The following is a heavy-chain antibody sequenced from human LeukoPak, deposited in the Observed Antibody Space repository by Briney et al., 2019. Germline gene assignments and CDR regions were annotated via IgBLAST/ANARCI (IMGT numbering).Heavy chain of an antibody. V-gene: IGHV1-58*02. Sequence: SVKVSCKASGFTFTSSAMQWVRQARGQRLEWIGWIVVGSGNTNYAQKFQERVTITRDMSTSTAYMELSSLRSEDTAVYYCAADQPYDSSGYYSPLGYWGQGTLVTVSS. CDR2: IVVGSGNT. CDR1: GFTFTSSA. CDR3: AADQPYDSSGYYSPLGY. J-gene: IGHJ4*02. D-gene: IGHD3-22*01.